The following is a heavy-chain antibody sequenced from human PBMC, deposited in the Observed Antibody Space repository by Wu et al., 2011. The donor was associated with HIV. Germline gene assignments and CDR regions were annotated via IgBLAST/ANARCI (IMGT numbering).Heavy chain of an antibody. V-gene: IGHV1-69*06. D-gene: IGHD1-26*01. CDR3: ARGPQPEVWYSGSYYDY. Sequence: QVQLVQSGAEVKKPGSSVKVSCKASGGTFSSYVINWVRQAPGQGLEWMGGIIPIFGTADYAQKFQGKVTITADKSTNTAYMELSSLRSEDTAVYYCARGPQPEVWYSGSYYDYWGQGTLVTVSS. CDR2: IIPIFGTA. J-gene: IGHJ4*02. CDR1: GGTFSSYV.